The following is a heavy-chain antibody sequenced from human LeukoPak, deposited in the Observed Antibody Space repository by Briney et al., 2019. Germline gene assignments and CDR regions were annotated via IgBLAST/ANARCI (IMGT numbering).Heavy chain of an antibody. V-gene: IGHV3-23*01. Sequence: PGGSLRLSCAASGFPFNNYAVSWVRQAPGQGLEWVSAIGGGGGSTYYADSVKGRFTISKDNSKSTLYLQMHSLRAEDTAVYYCAKDRVSMIVVVAFDIWGQGTMVTVSS. CDR2: IGGGGGST. CDR1: GFPFNNYA. CDR3: AKDRVSMIVVVAFDI. D-gene: IGHD3-22*01. J-gene: IGHJ3*02.